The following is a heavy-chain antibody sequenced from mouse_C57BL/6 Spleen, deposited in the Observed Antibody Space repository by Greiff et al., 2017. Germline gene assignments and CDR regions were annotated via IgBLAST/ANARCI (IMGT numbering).Heavy chain of an antibody. J-gene: IGHJ4*01. CDR3: ARGDGYDGGGAMDY. CDR1: GFSLTSYG. V-gene: IGHV2-2*01. Sequence: VKLVESGPGLVQPSQSLSITCTVSGFSLTSYGVHWVRQSPGKGLEWLGVIWSGGSTDYNAAFISRLSISKDNSKSQVFFKMNSLQADDTAIYYCARGDGYDGGGAMDYWGQGTSVTVSS. CDR2: IWSGGST. D-gene: IGHD2-2*01.